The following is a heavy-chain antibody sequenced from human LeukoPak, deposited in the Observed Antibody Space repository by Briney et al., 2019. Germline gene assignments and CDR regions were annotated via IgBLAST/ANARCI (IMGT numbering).Heavy chain of an antibody. CDR3: ARAGYSYVRYFDY. CDR1: GGSISSYY. Sequence: SETLSLTCTVSGGSISSYYWSWIRQPPGKGLEWIGYICNSGSTNYNPSLKSRVTISVDTSKNQFSLKLSSVTAADTAVYYCARAGYSYVRYFDYWGQGTLVTVSS. CDR2: ICNSGST. J-gene: IGHJ4*02. D-gene: IGHD5-18*01. V-gene: IGHV4-59*01.